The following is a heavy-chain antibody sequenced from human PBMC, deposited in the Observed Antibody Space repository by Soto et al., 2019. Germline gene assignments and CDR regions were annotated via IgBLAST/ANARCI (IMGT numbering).Heavy chain of an antibody. Sequence: QVQLVESGGGVVQPGTSLRVSCVGSGFTFRSYVIHWVRQAPGKGLEWVALTSYDGSGKYYGDSVRGRFTISRDNSRNTVDLQMDSLRIEHTALYYCARWGTTGGLDVWGQGTLVSVSS. CDR1: GFTFRSYV. J-gene: IGHJ1*01. V-gene: IGHV3-30*19. D-gene: IGHD3-16*01. CDR3: ARWGTTGGLDV. CDR2: TSYDGSGK.